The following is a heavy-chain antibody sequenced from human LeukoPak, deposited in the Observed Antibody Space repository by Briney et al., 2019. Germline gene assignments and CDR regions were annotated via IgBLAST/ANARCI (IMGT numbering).Heavy chain of an antibody. V-gene: IGHV3-48*03. CDR3: ARVSVVPAASKDYYYYMDV. D-gene: IGHD2-2*01. Sequence: PGGSLRLSCAASGFTFSSYEMNWVRQAPGKGLEWVSYISSSGSTIYYADSVKGRFTISRDNAKNSLYLQMNSLRAEDTAVYYCARVSVVPAASKDYYYYMDVWGKGTTVTVSS. J-gene: IGHJ6*03. CDR2: ISSSGSTI. CDR1: GFTFSSYE.